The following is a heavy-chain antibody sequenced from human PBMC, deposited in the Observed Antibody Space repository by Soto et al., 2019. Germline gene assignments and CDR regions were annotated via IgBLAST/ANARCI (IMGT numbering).Heavy chain of an antibody. Sequence: QVQLVESGGGVVQPGRSLRLSCAASGFTFSSYGMHWVRQAPGKGLEWVAVIWYDGSNKYYADSVKGRFTISRDNSKNTLYLQMNSLRAEDTAVYYCARVATSYGDYKRVYYYYMDVWGKGTTVTVSS. CDR1: GFTFSSYG. J-gene: IGHJ6*03. CDR3: ARVATSYGDYKRVYYYYMDV. D-gene: IGHD4-17*01. CDR2: IWYDGSNK. V-gene: IGHV3-33*01.